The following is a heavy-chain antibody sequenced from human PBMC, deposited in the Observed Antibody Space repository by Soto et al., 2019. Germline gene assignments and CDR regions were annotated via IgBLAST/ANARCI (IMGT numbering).Heavy chain of an antibody. CDR1: GASISGFY. CDR2: IYATGTT. V-gene: IGHV4-4*07. D-gene: IGHD1-1*01. CDR3: VRDGTKTLRDWLDP. J-gene: IGHJ5*02. Sequence: LSLTCTVSGASISGFYWSWIRKSAGKGLEWIGRIYATGTTDYNPSLKSRVMMSVDTSKKQFSLKLRSVTAADTAVYYCVRDGTKTLRDWLDPWGQG.